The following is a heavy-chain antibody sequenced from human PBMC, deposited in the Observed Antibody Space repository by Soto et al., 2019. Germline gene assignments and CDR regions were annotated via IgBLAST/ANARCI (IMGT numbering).Heavy chain of an antibody. D-gene: IGHD3-16*01. V-gene: IGHV3-74*01. J-gene: IGHJ1*01. Sequence: VQLVESGGGLVQLGGSLRLSCEASGFTFRTYWMHWVRQAPGKGLVWVSRIKSNGSRTYYADSVEGRFTISRDNAQNPLYLQRNSLRAEDTAVYYCVSGDGDYLGGTGYRIRHWGQGTMVTVSS. CDR2: IKSNGSRT. CDR3: VSGDGDYLGGTGYRIRH. CDR1: GFTFRTYW.